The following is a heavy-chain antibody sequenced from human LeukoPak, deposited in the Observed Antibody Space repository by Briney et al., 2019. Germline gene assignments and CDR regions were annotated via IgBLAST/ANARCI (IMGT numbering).Heavy chain of an antibody. CDR2: IKKDGSEE. J-gene: IGHJ6*02. CDR3: ATYKNWVAGDV. D-gene: IGHD7-27*01. CDR1: GFTFSDYW. Sequence: GGSLRLPCAASGFTFSDYWMTWVRQAPGKGPEWVANIKKDGSEEHYVDSVKGRFTVSRDNAQNSLFLQMNSLRVEDTAVYYCATYKNWVAGDVWGQGTTVSVSS. V-gene: IGHV3-7*01.